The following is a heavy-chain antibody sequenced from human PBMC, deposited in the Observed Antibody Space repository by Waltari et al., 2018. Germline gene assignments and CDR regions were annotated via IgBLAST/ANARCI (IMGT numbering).Heavy chain of an antibody. Sequence: QVQLVQSGAAVKKPGSSVKVSCKASGGTFTTYGINWVRQAPGQGLEWVGRIFPTLGAANYAQKFQVRFTITTDGSTSTAYMELGSLRSEDTAVYYCARDDGGPGAFDIWGQGTMVTVSS. J-gene: IGHJ3*02. CDR2: IFPTLGAA. CDR1: GGTFTTYG. V-gene: IGHV1-69*05. D-gene: IGHD2-15*01. CDR3: ARDDGGPGAFDI.